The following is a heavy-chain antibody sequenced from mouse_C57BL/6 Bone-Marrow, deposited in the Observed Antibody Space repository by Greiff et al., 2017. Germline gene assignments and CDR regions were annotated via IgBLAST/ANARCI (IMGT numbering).Heavy chain of an antibody. D-gene: IGHD2-3*01. CDR3: ARIYPWFAY. V-gene: IGHV1-54*01. Sequence: QVQLQQSGAELVMPGASVKLSCKASGYAFTNYLIEWVKQRPGQGLEWIGVINPGSGGTNYNEKFKGKATLTADKSSSTAYMQLSSLTSEDSAVYFCARIYPWFAYWGQGTLVTVSA. J-gene: IGHJ3*01. CDR1: GYAFTNYL. CDR2: INPGSGGT.